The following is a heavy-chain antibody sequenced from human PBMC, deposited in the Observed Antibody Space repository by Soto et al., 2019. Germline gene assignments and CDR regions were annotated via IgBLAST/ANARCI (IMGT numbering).Heavy chain of an antibody. CDR3: ARYYGSFL. CDR2: MYYRGST. CDR1: GGSISSSSYY. D-gene: IGHD3-3*01. J-gene: IGHJ4*02. V-gene: IGHV4-39*01. Sequence: QLQLQESGPGLEKPSETLSLTCTVSGGSISSSSYYWGWIRQPPGKGLEWIGSMYYRGSTYYNPSLNTRFTISVYTSKNHISLKFTALTAAETAVYYCARYYGSFLWGQGTLVTVSS.